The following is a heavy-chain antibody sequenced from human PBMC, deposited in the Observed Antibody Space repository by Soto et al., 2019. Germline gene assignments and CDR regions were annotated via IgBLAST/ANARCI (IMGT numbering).Heavy chain of an antibody. CDR2: ISSSGSNV. CDR3: ARRIVGTTGHAMDV. D-gene: IGHD1-26*01. J-gene: IGHJ6*02. V-gene: IGHV3-11*01. Sequence: LRLSCAASGFTFSDYHMSWIRQAPGKGLEWVSYISSSGSNVYYADSVKGRFTISRDNAKNSLYLQMNSLRVEDTAVYYCARRIVGTTGHAMDVWXQGTTVTVSS. CDR1: GFTFSDYH.